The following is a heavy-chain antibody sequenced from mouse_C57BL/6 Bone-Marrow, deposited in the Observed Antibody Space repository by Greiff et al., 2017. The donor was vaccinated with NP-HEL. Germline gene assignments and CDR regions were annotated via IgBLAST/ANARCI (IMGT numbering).Heavy chain of an antibody. V-gene: IGHV3-8*01. D-gene: IGHD2-2*01. Sequence: EVNLVESGPGLAKPSQTLSLTCSVTGYSITSDYWNWIRKFPGNKLEYMGYISYSGSTYYNPSLKSRISITRDTSKNQYYLQLNSVTTEDTATNYCARSPLWLRRNYYAMDYWGQGTAVTVSS. CDR3: ARSPLWLRRNYYAMDY. J-gene: IGHJ4*01. CDR2: ISYSGST. CDR1: GYSITSDY.